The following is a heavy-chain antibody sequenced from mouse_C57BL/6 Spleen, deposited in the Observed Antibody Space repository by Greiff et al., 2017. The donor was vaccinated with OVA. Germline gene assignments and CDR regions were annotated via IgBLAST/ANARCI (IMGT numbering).Heavy chain of an antibody. Sequence: EVNVVESGGDLVKPGGSLKLSCAASGFTFSSYGMSWVRQTPDKRLEWVATISSGGSYTYYPDSVKGRFTISRDNAKKTLYLQMSSLKSEDTAMYYCARQGGTGNYAMDYWGQGTSVTVSS. V-gene: IGHV5-6*01. CDR3: ARQGGTGNYAMDY. J-gene: IGHJ4*01. D-gene: IGHD4-1*01. CDR2: ISSGGSYT. CDR1: GFTFSSYG.